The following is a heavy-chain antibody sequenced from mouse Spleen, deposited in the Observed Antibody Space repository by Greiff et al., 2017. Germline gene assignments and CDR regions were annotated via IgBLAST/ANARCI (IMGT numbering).Heavy chain of an antibody. V-gene: IGHV1-18*01. D-gene: IGHD1-1*01. J-gene: IGHJ4*01. CDR3: AREDYGSSYAMDY. CDR1: GYTFTDYN. Sequence: VQLQQPGPELVKPGASVKIPCKASGYTFTDYNMDWVKQSHGKSLEWIGDINPNNGGTIYNQKFKGKATLTVDKSSSTAYMELRSLTSEDTAVYYCAREDYGSSYAMDYWGQGTSGTVSS. CDR2: INPNNGGT.